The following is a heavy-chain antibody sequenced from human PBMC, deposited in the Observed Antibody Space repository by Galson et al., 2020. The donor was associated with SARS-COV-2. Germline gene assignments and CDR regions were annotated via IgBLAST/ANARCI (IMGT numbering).Heavy chain of an antibody. V-gene: IGHV4-59*08. D-gene: IGHD3-10*01. CDR3: ARQTLVGSYSYMDI. Sequence: WIRQPPGKGLKCIGYIYYSGSTNYNPSLKSRLTIPVDTSKNQFSLKLSSVTAADTAVYYCARQTLVGSYSYMDIWGKGTTVTVSS. CDR2: IYYSGST. J-gene: IGHJ6*03.